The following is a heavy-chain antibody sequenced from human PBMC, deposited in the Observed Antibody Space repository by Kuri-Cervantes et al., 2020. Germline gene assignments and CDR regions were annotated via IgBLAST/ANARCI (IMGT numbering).Heavy chain of an antibody. J-gene: IGHJ4*02. CDR2: INHSGST. D-gene: IGHD3-22*01. V-gene: IGHV4-34*01. Sequence: SETLSLTCAVFGGSFSGYYWNWIRQPPGRGLEWIGEINHSGSTNYNPSLKSRVTISVDTSKNQFSLKLSSVTAADTAVYYCARYWARDSSGYYEADYFDYWGQGTLVTVSS. CDR3: ARYWARDSSGYYEADYFDY. CDR1: GGSFSGYY.